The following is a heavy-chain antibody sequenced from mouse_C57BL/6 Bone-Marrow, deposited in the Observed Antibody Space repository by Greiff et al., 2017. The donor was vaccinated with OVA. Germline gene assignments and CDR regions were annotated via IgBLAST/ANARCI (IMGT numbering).Heavy chain of an antibody. CDR2: IYPRSGNT. Sequence: VQLQQSGAELARPGASVMLSCKASGYTFTSYGISWVKQRTGQGLEWIGEIYPRSGNTYYNEKFKGKATLTADKSSSTAYMELRSLTSEDSAVYFCARQAGKGYFDYWGQGTTLTVSS. V-gene: IGHV1-81*01. J-gene: IGHJ2*01. CDR3: ARQAGKGYFDY. CDR1: GYTFTSYG. D-gene: IGHD3-2*02.